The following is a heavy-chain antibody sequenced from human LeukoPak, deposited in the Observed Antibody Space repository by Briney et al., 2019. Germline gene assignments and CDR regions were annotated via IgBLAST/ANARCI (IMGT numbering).Heavy chain of an antibody. CDR3: AKDQASGYPLYYFDY. Sequence: GGSLRLSCAASGFTFSSYAMSWVRQAPGKGLEWVSAISGTGGSTYYADSVKGRFTISRDNSKNTLYLQMNSLRAEDTAVYYCAKDQASGYPLYYFDYWGQGTLVTVSS. CDR2: ISGTGGST. V-gene: IGHV3-23*01. D-gene: IGHD3-3*01. J-gene: IGHJ4*02. CDR1: GFTFSSYA.